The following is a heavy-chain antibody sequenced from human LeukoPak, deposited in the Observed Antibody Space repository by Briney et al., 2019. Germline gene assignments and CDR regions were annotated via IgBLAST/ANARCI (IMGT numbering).Heavy chain of an antibody. D-gene: IGHD3-22*01. J-gene: IGHJ1*01. CDR3: ARESMIAGSQH. CDR2: IYTSRST. CDR1: GGSISSGSYY. V-gene: IGHV4-61*02. Sequence: PSETLSLTCTVSGGSISSGSYYWSWIRQPAGKGLEWIGRIYTSRSTNYNPSLKSRVTISVDTSKNQFSLKLSSVTAADTAVYYCARESMIAGSQHWGQGTLATVSS.